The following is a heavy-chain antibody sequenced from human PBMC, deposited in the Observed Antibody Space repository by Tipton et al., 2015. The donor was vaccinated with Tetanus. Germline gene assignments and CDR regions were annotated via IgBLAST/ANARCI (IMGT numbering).Heavy chain of an antibody. V-gene: IGHV4-61*08. D-gene: IGHD5-12*01. Sequence: GLVKPSETLSLTCTVSGSSISRSGHYWTWIRQPPGKEPEWVGYVYHSGATNYHPSLKSRLAISADTSKNQFSLNLRPVITADTAVYYCARANNDYPKKGPFDYWGQGILVIVSS. J-gene: IGHJ4*02. CDR2: VYHSGAT. CDR1: GSSISRSGHY. CDR3: ARANNDYPKKGPFDY.